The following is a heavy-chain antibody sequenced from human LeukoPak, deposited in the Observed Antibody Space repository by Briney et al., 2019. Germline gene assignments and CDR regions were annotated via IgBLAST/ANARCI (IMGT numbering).Heavy chain of an antibody. J-gene: IGHJ4*02. D-gene: IGHD6-19*01. CDR3: AKDARRTSGWYFFDY. V-gene: IGHV3-23*01. CDR1: GFAFSSQA. CDR2: ISDGGGST. Sequence: QTGGSLRLSCAASGFAFSSQAMGWVRQAPGRGLEWVSAISDGGGSTYYADSVKGRFTISRDNSKSTLFLQMNSLRAEDTAVYYCAKDARRTSGWYFFDYWGQGTLVTVSS.